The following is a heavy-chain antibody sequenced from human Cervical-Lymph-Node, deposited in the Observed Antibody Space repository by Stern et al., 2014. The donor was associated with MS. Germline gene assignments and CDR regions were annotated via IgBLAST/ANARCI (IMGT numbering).Heavy chain of an antibody. V-gene: IGHV1-8*01. Sequence: QVQLVPSGAEVTKPGASVKVSCKASGYTFTNYDINWVRQATGQGLEWMGWMSPNNGNANYAQRFQGRLTMTRDISISTAYMELSSLTSDDTAVYYCASASEVTTTVYWGQGTLVTVSS. CDR1: GYTFTNYD. D-gene: IGHD4-17*01. CDR2: MSPNNGNA. CDR3: ASASEVTTTVY. J-gene: IGHJ4*02.